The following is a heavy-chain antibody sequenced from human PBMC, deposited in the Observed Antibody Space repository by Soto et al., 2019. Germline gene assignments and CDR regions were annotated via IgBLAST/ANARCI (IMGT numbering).Heavy chain of an antibody. CDR3: VGVFGNFWSGYHVDF. J-gene: IGHJ4*02. CDR1: GGSINGPY. CDR2: IYYSEAT. D-gene: IGHD3-3*01. V-gene: IGHV4-59*11. Sequence: SETLSLTCTVSGGSINGPYWSWIRQAPGKGLEWVGHIYYSEATHYNPSLKSRLTLSADTSKNQISLRLTSVTAPDAAVSYCVGVFGNFWSGYHVDFWGQGTLVTVSS.